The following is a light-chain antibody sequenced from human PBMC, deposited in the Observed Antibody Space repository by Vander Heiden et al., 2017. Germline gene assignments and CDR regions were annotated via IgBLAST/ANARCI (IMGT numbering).Light chain of an antibody. Sequence: DIQMTQPPSSLSASVGDRVTITCRASQSISSYLNWYQQKPGKAPKVLIYAASSSQSGVPSRFSGSGSGTDFTLSINSLQPEDFATYYCQQSYRNPRTFGQGTKVEIK. CDR3: QQSYRNPRT. J-gene: IGKJ1*01. CDR2: AAS. V-gene: IGKV1-39*01. CDR1: QSISSY.